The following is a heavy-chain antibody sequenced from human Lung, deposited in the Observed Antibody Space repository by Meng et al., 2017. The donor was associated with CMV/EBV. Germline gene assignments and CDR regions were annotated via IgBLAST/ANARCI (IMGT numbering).Heavy chain of an antibody. Sequence: QVQVVQPGSELKNPGDSVKVSCKAFGYTFTRYPMNWVRQAPGQGLEWMGWISTNTGNPTYAQGFTGRFVFSVDTSVSTAYLQISSLKAEDTAVYYCGTLKYTSGFYGPAYWGQGALVTVSS. CDR2: ISTNTGNP. V-gene: IGHV7-4-1*02. D-gene: IGHD6-19*01. CDR1: GYTFTRYP. CDR3: GTLKYTSGFYGPAY. J-gene: IGHJ4*02.